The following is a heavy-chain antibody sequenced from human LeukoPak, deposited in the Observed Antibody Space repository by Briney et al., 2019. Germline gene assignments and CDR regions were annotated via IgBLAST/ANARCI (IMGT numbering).Heavy chain of an antibody. J-gene: IGHJ6*02. D-gene: IGHD3-10*01. CDR3: AKGGAFGSGSQVGRNFYYGLDI. Sequence: EASVKVSCKASGYAFISNAINWVRQAPGKGVEWVSVISGRGDSTLYADTVKGRFTISRDNSKNTLYLQMNSLRAEDTAVYYCAKGGAFGSGSQVGRNFYYGLDIWGQGTTVTVSS. CDR1: GYAFISNA. CDR2: ISGRGDST. V-gene: IGHV3-23*01.